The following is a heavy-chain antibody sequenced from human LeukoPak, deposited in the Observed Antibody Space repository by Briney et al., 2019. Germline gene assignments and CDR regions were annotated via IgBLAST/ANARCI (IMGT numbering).Heavy chain of an antibody. CDR3: ATISSGWHSDEY. V-gene: IGHV1-8*01. Sequence: ASVKVSCKASGYTFTSYDINWVRQATGQGLECMGWMNPNSGYTGYAQKFQGRVTTTRNTSINTAYMELSNLRSEDTAVYYCATISSGWHSDEYWGQGTLVTVSS. CDR1: GYTFTSYD. D-gene: IGHD6-19*01. CDR2: MNPNSGYT. J-gene: IGHJ4*02.